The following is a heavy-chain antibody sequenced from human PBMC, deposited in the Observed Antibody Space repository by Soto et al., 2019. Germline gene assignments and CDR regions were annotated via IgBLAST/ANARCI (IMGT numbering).Heavy chain of an antibody. CDR3: AKGVVPAAIDY. Sequence: GGCPGLSCAASGLTFRSDCINWVRQAPGKGLEWVSAISGSGGSTYYADSVKGRFTISRDNSKNTLYLQMNSLRAEDTAVYYCAKGVVPAAIDYWGQGTLVTVSS. V-gene: IGHV3-23*01. CDR1: GLTFRSDC. CDR2: ISGSGGST. D-gene: IGHD2-2*01. J-gene: IGHJ4*02.